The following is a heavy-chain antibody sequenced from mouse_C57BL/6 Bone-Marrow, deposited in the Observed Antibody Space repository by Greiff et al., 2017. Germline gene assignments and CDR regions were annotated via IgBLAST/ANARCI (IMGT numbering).Heavy chain of an antibody. J-gene: IGHJ2*01. Sequence: QVQLQQSGAELVRPGTSVKMSCKASGYTFTNYWIGWAKQRPGHGLEWIGDIYPGGGYTNYNEKVKGKATLTADKCASTAYMQVRSLTSEDSAIYYGASSGYPVPFDYWGQGTTLTVSS. CDR1: GYTFTNYW. CDR3: ASSGYPVPFDY. V-gene: IGHV1-63*01. CDR2: IYPGGGYT. D-gene: IGHD1-2*01.